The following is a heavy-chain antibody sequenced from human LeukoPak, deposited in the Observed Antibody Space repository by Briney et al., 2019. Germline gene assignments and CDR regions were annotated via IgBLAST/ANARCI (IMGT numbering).Heavy chain of an antibody. D-gene: IGHD4-17*01. V-gene: IGHV3-30-3*01. J-gene: IGHJ4*02. CDR3: ARSRTTVNKDPLDY. CDR1: GFTFTNYA. CDR2: ISDDGSNK. Sequence: SGGSLRLSCAASGFTFTNYAVHWVRQAPGKGLEWVALISDDGSNKYYTNSVKGRFTISRDNSKNTSYLQMNSLRAEDTAVYYCARSRTTVNKDPLDYWGQGTLVTVSS.